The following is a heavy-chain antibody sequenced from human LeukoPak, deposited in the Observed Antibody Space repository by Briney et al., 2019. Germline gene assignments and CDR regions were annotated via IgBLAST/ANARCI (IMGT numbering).Heavy chain of an antibody. V-gene: IGHV3-23*01. Sequence: GGSLRLSCAASGFSFSDYDMTWVRQAPGKGLEWVSAISGSGGSTYYADSVKGRFTISRDNSKNTLYLQMNSLRAEDTAVYYCAKGRQYSSGHAWGQGTLVTVSS. CDR2: ISGSGGST. D-gene: IGHD6-19*01. CDR3: AKGRQYSSGHA. CDR1: GFSFSDYD. J-gene: IGHJ4*02.